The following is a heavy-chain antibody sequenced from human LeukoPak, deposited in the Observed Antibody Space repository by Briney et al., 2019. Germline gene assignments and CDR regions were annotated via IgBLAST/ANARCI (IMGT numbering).Heavy chain of an antibody. J-gene: IGHJ4*02. CDR2: FTSRSAGGTI. CDR3: TTGGGTMDF. V-gene: IGHV3-15*01. D-gene: IGHD2-15*01. Sequence: GGSLRLSCEASGLSFTNTWLTWVRQAPGKGLEWVGLFTSRSAGGTIHYAAPVQGRFTILAEDSKNTWYLQMNGLQIEDTGIYYCTTGGGTMDFWGQGTLVTVSS. CDR1: GLSFTNTW.